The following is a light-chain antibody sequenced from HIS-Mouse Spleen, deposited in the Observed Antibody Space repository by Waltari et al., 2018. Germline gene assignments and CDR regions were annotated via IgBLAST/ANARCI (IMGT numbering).Light chain of an antibody. CDR3: CSYAGSSTWV. CDR2: EGS. J-gene: IGLJ3*02. CDR1: SSDVGSYNL. Sequence: QSALTQPASVSGSPGQSITISCTGTSSDVGSYNLVSWYQQHPGKAPKLMIYEGSKRPSGVPNRFSGSKSGNTASLTISGLQAEDEADYYCCSYAGSSTWVFGGGTKLTVL. V-gene: IGLV2-23*01.